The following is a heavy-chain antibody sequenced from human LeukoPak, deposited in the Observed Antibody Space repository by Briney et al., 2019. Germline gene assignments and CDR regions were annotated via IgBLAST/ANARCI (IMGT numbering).Heavy chain of an antibody. D-gene: IGHD3-10*02. Sequence: GGSLRLSCSGSGFRFGGYALSWVRQAPGKGLEWVGFIRSKALYGTSEYAASVEGRFSISRDDSNNIVYLQMNSLKTEDTAVYFCVRVSVRDYYFDFWGQGTLVTVSS. CDR3: VRVSVRDYYFDF. V-gene: IGHV3-49*04. J-gene: IGHJ4*02. CDR2: IRSKALYGTS. CDR1: GFRFGGYA.